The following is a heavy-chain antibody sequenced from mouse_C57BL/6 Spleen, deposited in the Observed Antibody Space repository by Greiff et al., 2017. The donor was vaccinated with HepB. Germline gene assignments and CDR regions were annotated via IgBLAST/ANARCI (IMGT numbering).Heavy chain of an antibody. Sequence: QVQLQQPGAELVMPGASVKLSCKASGYTFTSYWMHWVKQRPGQGLEWIGEIDPSDSYTNYNQKFKGKSTLTVDKSSSTAYMQLSSLTSEDSAVYCCARGSYFDYWGQGTTLTVSS. CDR2: IDPSDSYT. J-gene: IGHJ2*01. V-gene: IGHV1-69*01. CDR1: GYTFTSYW. CDR3: ARGSYFDY.